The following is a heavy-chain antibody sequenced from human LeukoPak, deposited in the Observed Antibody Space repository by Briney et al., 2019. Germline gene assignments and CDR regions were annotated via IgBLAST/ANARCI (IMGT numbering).Heavy chain of an antibody. CDR3: AKDRGNWNSDAFDI. D-gene: IGHD1-7*01. J-gene: IGHJ3*02. CDR2: ISYDGSNK. V-gene: IGHV3-30-3*01. Sequence: GGSLRLSCAASGFTFSSYAMHWVRQAPGKGLEWVAVISYDGSNKYYADSVKGRFTISRDNSKNTLYLQMNSLRAEDTAVYYCAKDRGNWNSDAFDIWGQGTMVTVSS. CDR1: GFTFSSYA.